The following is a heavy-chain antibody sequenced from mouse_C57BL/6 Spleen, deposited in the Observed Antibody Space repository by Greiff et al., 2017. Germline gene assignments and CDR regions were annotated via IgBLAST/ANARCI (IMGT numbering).Heavy chain of an antibody. CDR3: TGITTVVRGYFDD. D-gene: IGHD1-1*01. Sequence: VQLQQSGTVLARPGASVKMSCKTSGYTFTSYWMHWVKQRPGQGLEWIGAIYPGNSDTSYNQKFKGKAKLTAVTSASTAYMERSSLTNEDSAVYYCTGITTVVRGYFDDWGQGTTLTVSS. CDR1: GYTFTSYW. J-gene: IGHJ2*01. CDR2: IYPGNSDT. V-gene: IGHV1-5*01.